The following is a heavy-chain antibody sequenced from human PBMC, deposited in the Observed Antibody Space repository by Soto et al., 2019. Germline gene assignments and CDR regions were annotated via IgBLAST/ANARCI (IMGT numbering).Heavy chain of an antibody. CDR3: ARGDCVGGSCYSLAGSFYYYMDA. CDR1: GFTFRNYW. V-gene: IGHV3-74*02. J-gene: IGHJ6*03. D-gene: IGHD2-15*01. Sequence: EVQLVESGGGLVQPGGSLRLSCAASGFTFRNYWMYWVRQAPGQGLEWVSRINSAGSVSSYADSVKGRLTISRDNFKNTLYLLMDSLRAEDTAVYYCARGDCVGGSCYSLAGSFYYYMDAWGKGTKVTVFS. CDR2: INSAGSVS.